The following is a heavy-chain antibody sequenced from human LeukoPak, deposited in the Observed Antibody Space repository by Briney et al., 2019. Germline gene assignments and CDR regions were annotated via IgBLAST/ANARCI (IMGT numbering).Heavy chain of an antibody. CDR3: ARDRACDYADY. D-gene: IGHD3-10*01. CDR2: IYSGGST. CDR1: GFTVSSNY. V-gene: IGHV3-66*02. J-gene: IGHJ4*02. Sequence: PGGSLRLSCAASGFTVSSNYMSWVRQAPGKGLEWVSVIYSGGSTYYADSVKGRFTISRDNSKNTPYLQMNSLRAEDTAVYYCARDRACDYADYWGQGTLVTVSS.